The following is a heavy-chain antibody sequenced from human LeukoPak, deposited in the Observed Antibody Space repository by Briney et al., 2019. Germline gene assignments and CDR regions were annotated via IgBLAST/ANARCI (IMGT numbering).Heavy chain of an antibody. J-gene: IGHJ4*02. CDR1: GFTFSGSA. V-gene: IGHV3-73*01. D-gene: IGHD1-1*01. Sequence: GGSLRLSCAASGFTFSGSAMYWVRQASGKGLEWVGRIRSKANSYATAYAASVKGRFTISRDDSKNTAYLQMNSLKTEDTAVYYCTRHGYPSAYDYWGQGTLLTVPS. CDR2: IRSKANSYAT. CDR3: TRHGYPSAYDY.